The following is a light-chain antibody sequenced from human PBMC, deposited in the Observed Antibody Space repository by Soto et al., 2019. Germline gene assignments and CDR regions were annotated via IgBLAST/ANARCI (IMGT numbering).Light chain of an antibody. CDR1: QSFLNIFNNKNF. J-gene: IGKJ5*01. Sequence: DIFITQSPDSLAVSLGEMATFNCKSRQSFLNIFNNKNFLSGYQHKPVHPPKLLVYCASTRASGVPDRFSGRGSGTDFTLTISSLQPEDFAIYYCQQTYTTPEITFGQGTRLEI. V-gene: IGKV4-1*01. CDR2: CAS. CDR3: QQTYTTPEIT.